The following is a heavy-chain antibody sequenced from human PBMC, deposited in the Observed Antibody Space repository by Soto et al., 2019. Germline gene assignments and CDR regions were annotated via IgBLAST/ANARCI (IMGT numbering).Heavy chain of an antibody. Sequence: QVQLVESGGGVVQPGRSLRLSCAASGFTFSSYAMHWVRQAPGKGLEWVAVISYDGSNKYYADSVKGRFTISRDNSKNTRYLQMNSLRAEDTAVYYCARGGYSSSWYYGMDVWGQGTTVTVSS. CDR3: ARGGYSSSWYYGMDV. J-gene: IGHJ6*02. D-gene: IGHD6-13*01. CDR2: ISYDGSNK. CDR1: GFTFSSYA. V-gene: IGHV3-30-3*01.